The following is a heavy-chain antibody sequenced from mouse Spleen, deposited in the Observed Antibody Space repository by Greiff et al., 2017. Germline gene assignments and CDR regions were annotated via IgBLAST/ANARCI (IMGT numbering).Heavy chain of an antibody. J-gene: IGHJ3*01. CDR1: GYTFTSYT. V-gene: IGHV1-4*01. D-gene: IGHD1-1*01. CDR3: ARDYYGSRFAY. CDR2: INPSSGYT. Sequence: QVQLQQSGAELARPGASVKMSCKASGYTFTSYTMHWVKQRPGQGLEWIGYINPSSGYTNYNQKFKDKATLTSDKSSSTAYMELSSLTSEDSAVYYCARDYYGSRFAYWGQGTLVAVSA.